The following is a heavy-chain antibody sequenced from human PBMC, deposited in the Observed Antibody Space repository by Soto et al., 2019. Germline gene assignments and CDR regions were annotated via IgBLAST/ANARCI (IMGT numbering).Heavy chain of an antibody. V-gene: IGHV3-15*01. CDR1: GFTFSNAW. CDR3: TTELGYCTNGVCYQFDY. D-gene: IGHD2-8*01. Sequence: GGSLRLSCAASGFTFSNAWMSWVRQAPGKGLEWVGRIKSKTDGGTTDYAAPVKGRFTISRDDSKNTLYLQMNSLKTEDTAVYYCTTELGYCTNGVCYQFDYWGQGTLVTVSS. CDR2: IKSKTDGGTT. J-gene: IGHJ4*02.